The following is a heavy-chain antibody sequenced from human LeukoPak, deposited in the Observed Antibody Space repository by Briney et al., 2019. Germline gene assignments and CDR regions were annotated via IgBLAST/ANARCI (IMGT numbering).Heavy chain of an antibody. D-gene: IGHD3-3*01. J-gene: IGHJ4*02. CDR1: GGSFSGYY. CDR2: INHSGST. V-gene: IGHV4-34*01. Sequence: SETLFLTCAVYGGSFSGYYWSWIRQPPGKGLEWIGEINHSGSTNYNSSLKSRVTISVDTSKNQFSLKLSSVTAADTAVYYCARSRITIFGVVRNVFDYWGQGTLVTVSS. CDR3: ARSRITIFGVVRNVFDY.